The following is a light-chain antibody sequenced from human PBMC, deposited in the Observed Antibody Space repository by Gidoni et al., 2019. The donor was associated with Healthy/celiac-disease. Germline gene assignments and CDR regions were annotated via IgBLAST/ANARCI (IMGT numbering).Light chain of an antibody. Sequence: EIVLTQSPATLSLSPGERATLSCRASQSVSSYLAWYQQKPGQAPRLLIYDASNRATGIQARFSGSGSWTDFTLTISSLEPEDFAVYYCQQRSNWPPGLTFGGGTKVEIK. CDR1: QSVSSY. CDR3: QQRSNWPPGLT. J-gene: IGKJ4*01. CDR2: DAS. V-gene: IGKV3-11*01.